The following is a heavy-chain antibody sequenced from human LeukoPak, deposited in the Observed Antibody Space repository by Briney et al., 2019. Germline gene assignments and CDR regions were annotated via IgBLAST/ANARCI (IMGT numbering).Heavy chain of an antibody. CDR2: VFRDGTT. D-gene: IGHD2-21*01. V-gene: IGHV4-61*03. CDR1: GGSVSSGTYY. J-gene: IGHJ4*02. CDR3: AREHTPGYYFDY. Sequence: SETLSLTCTVSGGSVSSGTYYWSWIRQPPGKGLEWIGYVFRDGTTHYNPSLKSRVTISVDLSKNHFSLKLSSVTAADTAVYYCAREHTPGYYFDYWGQGTLVTVSS.